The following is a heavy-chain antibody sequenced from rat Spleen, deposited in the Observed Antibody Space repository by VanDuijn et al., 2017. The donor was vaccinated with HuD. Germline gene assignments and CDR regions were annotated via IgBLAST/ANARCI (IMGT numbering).Heavy chain of an antibody. CDR1: GFSFSTYG. V-gene: IGHV5-29*01. J-gene: IGHJ2*01. D-gene: IGHD1-9*01. CDR3: ARRHYGYTDYFDY. CDR2: ISYDGSST. Sequence: EVQLVESGGGLVQPGRSMKLSCAASGFSFSTYGMAWVRQAPTKGLEWVATISYDGSSTYYRDSVKGRFTISRDNAKSTLSLQMDSLRSEDTATYYCARRHYGYTDYFDYWGQGVMVTVSS.